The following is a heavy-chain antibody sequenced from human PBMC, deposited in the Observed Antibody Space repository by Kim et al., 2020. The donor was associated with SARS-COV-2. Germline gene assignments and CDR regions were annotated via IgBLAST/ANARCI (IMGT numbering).Heavy chain of an antibody. CDR3: AAELAPGYYYDSSGYPPGY. V-gene: IGHV3-33*01. Sequence: GGSLRLSCAASGFTFSSYGMHWVRQAPGKGLEWVAVIWYDGSNKYYADSVKGRFTISRDNSKNTQYLQMNSLRAEDTAVYYCAAELAPGYYYDSSGYPPGYWGQGTLVTVSS. J-gene: IGHJ4*02. D-gene: IGHD3-22*01. CDR1: GFTFSSYG. CDR2: IWYDGSNK.